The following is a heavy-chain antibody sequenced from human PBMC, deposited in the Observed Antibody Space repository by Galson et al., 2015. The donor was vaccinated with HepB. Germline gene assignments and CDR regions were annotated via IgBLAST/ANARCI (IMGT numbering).Heavy chain of an antibody. D-gene: IGHD3-22*01. CDR1: GGFISSYY. CDR3: ARHYSNYYDSSGWFDY. CDR2: IYYSGST. Sequence: ATLFLTCAVSGGFISSYYWCLLRQPPGEGLEWIGYIYYSGSTNYNPTLKSRVTISVDTSKNQFSLKLSSVSAADTAVYYCARHYSNYYDSSGWFDYWGQGTLVTVSS. J-gene: IGHJ4*02. V-gene: IGHV4-59*01.